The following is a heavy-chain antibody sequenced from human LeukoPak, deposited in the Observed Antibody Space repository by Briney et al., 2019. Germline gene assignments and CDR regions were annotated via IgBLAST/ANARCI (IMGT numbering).Heavy chain of an antibody. CDR1: GFTFSRYA. Sequence: GGSLRLSCAASGFTFSRYAMHWVRQAPGKGLEWVAVISYDGSNKYYADSVKGRFTISRDNSKNTLYLQMNSLRAEDTAVFYCARDNPPDYWGQGTLVTVSS. CDR2: ISYDGSNK. CDR3: ARDNPPDY. V-gene: IGHV3-30*04. J-gene: IGHJ4*02.